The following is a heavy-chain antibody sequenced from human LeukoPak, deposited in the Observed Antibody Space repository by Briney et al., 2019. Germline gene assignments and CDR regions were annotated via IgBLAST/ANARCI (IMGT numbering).Heavy chain of an antibody. CDR1: GGSISTYY. CDR2: IYHSGST. CDR3: AREGAARLHFQN. Sequence: SETLSLTCTVSGGSISTYYWNWIRQPPGKGLEWIGYIYHSGSTNYNPSLQSRVTISVDTSKNQFSLNLSSVTAADTAVYYCAREGAARLHFQNWGQGTLVTVSS. V-gene: IGHV4-59*01. D-gene: IGHD6-6*01. J-gene: IGHJ1*01.